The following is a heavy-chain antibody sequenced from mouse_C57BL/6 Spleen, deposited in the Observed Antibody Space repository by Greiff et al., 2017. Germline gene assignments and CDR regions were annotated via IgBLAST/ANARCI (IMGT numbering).Heavy chain of an antibody. D-gene: IGHD2-3*01. Sequence: QVQLQQPGAELVKPGASVKLSCKASGYTFTSYWMQWVKQRPGQGLEWIGEIDPSDSYTNYNQKFKGKATLTVDTSSSTAYMQLSSLTSEDSAVYYCASDGGRDYWGQGTTLTVSS. CDR3: ASDGGRDY. V-gene: IGHV1-50*01. CDR2: IDPSDSYT. CDR1: GYTFTSYW. J-gene: IGHJ2*01.